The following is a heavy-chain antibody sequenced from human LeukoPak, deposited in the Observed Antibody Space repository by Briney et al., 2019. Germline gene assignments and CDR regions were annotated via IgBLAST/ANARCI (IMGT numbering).Heavy chain of an antibody. CDR1: GGSISPYY. CDR2: IYYRGST. D-gene: IGHD3-9*01. Sequence: SETLSLTCTVSGGSISPYYWSWIRQSPGKGLEWIGYIYYRGSTDYNPSLKSRVTISVHTSKKQFSLKLSSVTAADTAVYYCARGGYDILTGYWRWFDPWGQGTLVTVSS. CDR3: ARGGYDILTGYWRWFDP. V-gene: IGHV4-59*12. J-gene: IGHJ5*02.